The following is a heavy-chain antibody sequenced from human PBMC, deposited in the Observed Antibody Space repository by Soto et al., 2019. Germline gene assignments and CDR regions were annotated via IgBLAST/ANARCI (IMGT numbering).Heavy chain of an antibody. J-gene: IGHJ6*02. V-gene: IGHV1-69*06. CDR2: IIPIFGTA. CDR3: ARGWKMYYDSSGYPPPYYYYGMDV. CDR1: GGTFSSYA. D-gene: IGHD3-22*01. Sequence: SVKVSCKASGGTFSSYAISWVRQAPGQGLEWMGGIIPIFGTANYAQKFQGRVTITADKSTSTAYMELSSLRSEDTAVYNCARGWKMYYDSSGYPPPYYYYGMDVWGQGTKVTVSS.